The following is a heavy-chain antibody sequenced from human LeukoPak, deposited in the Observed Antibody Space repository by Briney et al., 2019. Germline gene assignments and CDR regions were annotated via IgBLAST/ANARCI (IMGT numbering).Heavy chain of an antibody. CDR1: GGSISSGSYY. CDR3: ARLGGSYSGPEDY. J-gene: IGHJ4*02. V-gene: IGHV4-61*02. Sequence: PSQTLSLTCTVSGGSISSGSYYWSWIRQPAGKGLEWIGRIYTSGSTNYNPSLKSRVTISVDTSKNQFSLKLSSVTAADTAVYYCARLGGSYSGPEDYWGQGTLVTVSS. CDR2: IYTSGST. D-gene: IGHD1-26*01.